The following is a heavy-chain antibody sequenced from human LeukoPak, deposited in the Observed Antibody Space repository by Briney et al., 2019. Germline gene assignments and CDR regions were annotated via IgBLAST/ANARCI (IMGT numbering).Heavy chain of an antibody. CDR2: IKEDGSDK. CDR3: ATTSHWLPTDD. Sequence: GGSLRLSCAASGFSFSSYWMSWVRQAPGKGLEWVANIKEDGSDKYYVDSVKGRFSISRDNTKNSLFLQMNSLRAEDTAVYYCATTSHWLPTDDWGQGTLVTVSS. CDR1: GFSFSSYW. D-gene: IGHD6-19*01. V-gene: IGHV3-7*01. J-gene: IGHJ4*02.